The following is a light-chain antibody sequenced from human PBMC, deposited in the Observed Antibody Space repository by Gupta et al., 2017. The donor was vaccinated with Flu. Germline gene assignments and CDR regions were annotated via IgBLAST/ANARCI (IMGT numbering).Light chain of an antibody. CDR2: AAC. Sequence: DTVTITCRASQSSSSYVNWDQQKPGNAPQLLIDAACRAKRGAESRCSSRGCGDDFSLIISRLQPEDSETYYCQQSNSTPRTFGQGTKVEIK. CDR1: QSSSSY. V-gene: IGKV1-39*01. CDR3: QQSNSTPRT. J-gene: IGKJ1*01.